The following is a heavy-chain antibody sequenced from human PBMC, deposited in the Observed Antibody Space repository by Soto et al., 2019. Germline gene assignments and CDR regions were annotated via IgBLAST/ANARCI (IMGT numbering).Heavy chain of an antibody. CDR3: ARVYGDSPPYSFDY. CDR2: IYYSGST. J-gene: IGHJ4*02. Sequence: QVQLQESGPGLVKPSQTLSLTCTVSGGSISSGDYYWSWIRQPPGKGLEWIGYIYYSGSTYYNPSLKSRVTIPEDTSNNQFSLKLGSGTAADTAVYYCARVYGDSPPYSFDYWAREPWSPSPQ. CDR1: GGSISSGDYY. V-gene: IGHV4-30-4*01. D-gene: IGHD4-17*01.